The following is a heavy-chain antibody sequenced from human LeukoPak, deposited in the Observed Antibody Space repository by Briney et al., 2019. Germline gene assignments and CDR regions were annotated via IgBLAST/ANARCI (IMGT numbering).Heavy chain of an antibody. CDR2: INPSGGST. V-gene: IGHV1-46*01. D-gene: IGHD2-15*01. CDR1: GYTFTSYY. J-gene: IGHJ6*03. CDR3: AREVVVVVAATLDHHYYYYMDV. Sequence: ASVKVSCKASGYTFTSYYMHWVRQAPGQGLEWMGIINPSGGSTSYAQKFQGRVTMTRDMSTSTVYMELSSLRSEDTAVYYCAREVVVVVAATLDHHYYYYMDVWGKGTTVTVSS.